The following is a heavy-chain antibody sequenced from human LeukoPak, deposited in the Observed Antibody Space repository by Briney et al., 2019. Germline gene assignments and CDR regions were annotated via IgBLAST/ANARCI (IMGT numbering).Heavy chain of an antibody. CDR3: ARQPYYYGSGRNFDY. CDR2: IFYSGST. V-gene: IGHV4-39*01. J-gene: IGHJ4*02. CDR1: GYSISSSSYS. D-gene: IGHD3-10*01. Sequence: SETLSLTCTVSGYSISSSSYSWGWIRQPPGKGLEWLGSIFYSGSTYYNPSLKSRVTISVDTSKNQFSLKMSFVTTADTAVYYCARQPYYYGSGRNFDYRGQGTLVTVSS.